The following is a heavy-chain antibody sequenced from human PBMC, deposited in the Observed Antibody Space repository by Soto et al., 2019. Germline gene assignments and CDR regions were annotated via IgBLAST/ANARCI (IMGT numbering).Heavy chain of an antibody. J-gene: IGHJ4*02. CDR3: ASFVGLLWGGVSPAESWGSYYFDN. Sequence: VQLQESGPGLVKPSQTLSLTCTVSGDSITSGDYYWSWIRQPPGKGLEWIGYIYYSGNTNYNPSLKSRVIMSVDTSKTQFSLKLTSVTAADTAVYYCASFVGLLWGGVSPAESWGSYYFDNWGQGTLVTVSS. D-gene: IGHD2-8*01. V-gene: IGHV4-30-4*01. CDR2: IYYSGNT. CDR1: GDSITSGDYY.